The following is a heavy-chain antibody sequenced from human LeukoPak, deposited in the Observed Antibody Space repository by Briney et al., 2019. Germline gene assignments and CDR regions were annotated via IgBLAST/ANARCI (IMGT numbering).Heavy chain of an antibody. CDR1: GGTFSSYA. D-gene: IGHD5-12*01. V-gene: IGHV1-69*05. CDR3: ARGRVATILYYYMDV. J-gene: IGHJ6*03. CDR2: IIPIFGTA. Sequence: SVKVSCKASGGTFSSYAISWVRQAPGQGLEWMGGIIPIFGTANYAQKFQGRVKITTDESTSTAYMELSSLRSEDTAVYYCARGRVATILYYYMDVWGKGTTVTVSS.